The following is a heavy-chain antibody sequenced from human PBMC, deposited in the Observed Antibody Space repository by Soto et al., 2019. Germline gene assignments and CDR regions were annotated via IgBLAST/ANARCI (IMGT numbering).Heavy chain of an antibody. CDR3: AHRLAAANVGYYYYGMDV. V-gene: IGHV2-5*02. D-gene: IGHD6-13*01. CDR1: GFSLSTSGAG. J-gene: IGHJ6*02. CDR2: IYWDDDK. Sequence: QITLKESGPTLVKPTQTLTLTCTFSGFSLSTSGAGVGWLRQPPGEALEWLAFIYWDDDKRYSPSLKSRLTITKDTSKNQLVLTMTNMDPVDTATYYCAHRLAAANVGYYYYGMDVWGQGTTVTVSS.